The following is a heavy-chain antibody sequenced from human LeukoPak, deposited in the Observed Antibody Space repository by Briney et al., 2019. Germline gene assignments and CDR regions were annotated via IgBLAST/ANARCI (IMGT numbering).Heavy chain of an antibody. Sequence: SETLSLTCTVSGASIRTYHWSWFRQSPGKGLEWTASIYDSGYTNYSPSLKSRTTISVDTSNNTFSLRLTSVTAADTAVYYCARLNEAGGSDRDFDCWGQGTLVTVSS. CDR2: IYDSGYT. J-gene: IGHJ4*02. D-gene: IGHD5-12*01. CDR1: GASIRTYH. V-gene: IGHV4-59*08. CDR3: ARLNEAGGSDRDFDC.